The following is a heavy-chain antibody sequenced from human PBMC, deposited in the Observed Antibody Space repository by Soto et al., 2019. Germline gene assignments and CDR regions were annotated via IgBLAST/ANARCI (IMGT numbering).Heavy chain of an antibody. CDR2: INHSGST. V-gene: IGHV4-34*01. J-gene: IGHJ6*02. CDR1: GGSFSGYY. D-gene: IGHD3-22*01. CDR3: ARGLAYYYDSSGFGGTYYYYGMDV. Sequence: TSETLSLTCAVYGGSFSGYYWSWIRQPPGKGLGWIGEINHSGSTNYNPSLKSRVTISVDTSKNQFSLKLSSVTAADTAVYYCARGLAYYYDSSGFGGTYYYYGMDVWGQGTTVTVSS.